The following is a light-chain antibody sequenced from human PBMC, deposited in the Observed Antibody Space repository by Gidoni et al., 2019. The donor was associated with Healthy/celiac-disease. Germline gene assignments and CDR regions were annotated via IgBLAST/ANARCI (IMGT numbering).Light chain of an antibody. CDR3: QQRSNWPPASS. CDR2: DAS. Sequence: VLTQSPATLSLSPGEIATLSCRASQSVSSYLAWYQQKPGQAPRLLIYDASNRATGIPARFSGSGSGTDFTLTISSLEPEDFAVYYCQQRSNWPPASSFGQGTKLEIK. J-gene: IGKJ2*04. V-gene: IGKV3-11*01. CDR1: QSVSSY.